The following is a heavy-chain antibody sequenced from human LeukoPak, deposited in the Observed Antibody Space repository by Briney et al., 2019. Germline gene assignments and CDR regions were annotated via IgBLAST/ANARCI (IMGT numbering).Heavy chain of an antibody. V-gene: IGHV3-30*04. J-gene: IGHJ4*02. Sequence: GGSLRLSCVTSGFTFSSYAFHWVRQAPGKGLEWVATMSFDVNNKYYADSVRGRFTISRDNSKNTLYLQMNSLGAEDTAVYSCARGYCTSSSCYNDYWGQGTLVTVSS. CDR1: GFTFSSYA. D-gene: IGHD2-2*02. CDR3: ARGYCTSSSCYNDY. CDR2: MSFDVNNK.